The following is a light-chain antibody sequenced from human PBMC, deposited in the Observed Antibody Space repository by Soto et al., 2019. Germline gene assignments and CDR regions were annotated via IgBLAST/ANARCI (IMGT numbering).Light chain of an antibody. J-gene: IGKJ1*01. CDR1: HSVRSS. CDR3: QQYNEWPET. Sequence: ETVMTQSPAALSVSPGERATLSCRASHSVRSSLAWYQQKPGQAPRLLIHGASTRATGIPGRFSGSGSGTEFTLIISSLQSEDFAVYYCQQYNEWPETFGHGTKVDI. V-gene: IGKV3-15*01. CDR2: GAS.